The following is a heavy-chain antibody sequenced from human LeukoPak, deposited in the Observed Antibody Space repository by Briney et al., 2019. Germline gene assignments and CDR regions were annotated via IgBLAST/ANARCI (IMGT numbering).Heavy chain of an antibody. CDR2: ISSSSSYI. Sequence: GGSLRLSCAASGFTFSSYSMNWVRQAPGKGLEWVSSISSSSSYIYYADSVKGRFTMSRDNAKNSLYPQMNSLRAEDTAVYYCARDRESYCTGGSCYSTGDYWGQGTLVTVYS. D-gene: IGHD2-15*01. V-gene: IGHV3-21*01. J-gene: IGHJ4*02. CDR3: ARDRESYCTGGSCYSTGDY. CDR1: GFTFSSYS.